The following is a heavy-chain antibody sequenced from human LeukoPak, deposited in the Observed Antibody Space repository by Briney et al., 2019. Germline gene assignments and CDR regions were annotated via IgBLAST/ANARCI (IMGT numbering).Heavy chain of an antibody. CDR2: ISGSGGAT. Sequence: PGGSLRLSCAASGFTFSTFGMSWVRQAPGKGLEWVSAISGSGGATFYADSVKGRFTISRDSSKNTLYLQMNSLRAEDTAVYYCANLHGRIWFGEFNWFDPWGQGTLVTVSS. V-gene: IGHV3-23*01. D-gene: IGHD3-10*01. CDR3: ANLHGRIWFGEFNWFDP. J-gene: IGHJ5*02. CDR1: GFTFSTFG.